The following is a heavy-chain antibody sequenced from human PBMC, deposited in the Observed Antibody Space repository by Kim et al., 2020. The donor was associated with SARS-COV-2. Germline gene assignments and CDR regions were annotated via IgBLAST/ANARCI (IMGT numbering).Heavy chain of an antibody. CDR2: INTDTGNP. CDR3: ARGAPDNHLTLWYVDL. CDR1: GYTFSTYS. Sequence: ASVKVSCKPSGYTFSTYSINWVRQAPGQGLEWMGWINTDTGNPTYAPDFTGRFVFSLDTSLSTTYLQIISLKTEDTAVYYCARGAPDNHLTLWYVDLWGRGTLVTVSS. D-gene: IGHD7-27*01. V-gene: IGHV7-4-1*02. J-gene: IGHJ2*01.